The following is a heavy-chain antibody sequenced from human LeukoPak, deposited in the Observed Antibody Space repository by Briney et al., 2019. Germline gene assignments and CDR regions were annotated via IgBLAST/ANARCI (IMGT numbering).Heavy chain of an antibody. CDR1: GYTFSDYH. CDR2: INPISGAT. Sequence: ASVKVSCKASGYTFSDYHMHWVRQAPGQGLEWMGYINPISGATNLRQKFRGRVTMTRDTSTSTVYMELSGLTSDDTAVYYCASDPAQVVSLHFDYWGQGTLVTVSS. J-gene: IGHJ4*02. V-gene: IGHV1-2*02. CDR3: ASDPAQVVSLHFDY. D-gene: IGHD5/OR15-5a*01.